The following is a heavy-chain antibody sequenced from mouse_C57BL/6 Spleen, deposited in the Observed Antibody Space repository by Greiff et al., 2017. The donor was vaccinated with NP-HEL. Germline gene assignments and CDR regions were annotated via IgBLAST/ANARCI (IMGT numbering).Heavy chain of an antibody. V-gene: IGHV1-81*01. D-gene: IGHD4-1*01. CDR2: IYPSSGNT. J-gene: IGHJ3*01. CDR1: GYTFTSYG. Sequence: QVQLQQSGAELARPGASVKLSCKASGYTFTSYGISWVKQRPGQGLEWIGEIYPSSGNTYYNEKFKGKATLTADNSSSTAYMELRSLTSEDSAVDCCARDGDWDADWGQGTLVTVSA. CDR3: ARDGDWDAD.